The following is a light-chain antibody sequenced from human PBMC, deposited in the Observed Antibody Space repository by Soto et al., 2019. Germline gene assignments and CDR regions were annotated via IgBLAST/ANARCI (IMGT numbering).Light chain of an antibody. CDR1: RNINNF. J-gene: IGKJ2*01. CDR2: EAS. CDR3: QQLNSYPYT. V-gene: IGKV3-11*01. Sequence: ETVLTQSPATLSLSPGERATLSCRASRNINNFLAWYQQKPGQAPRLLIYEASKRATGVPARFSGSGSGTDFTLTISSLESEDFAVYYCQQLNSYPYTFGQGTKLEIK.